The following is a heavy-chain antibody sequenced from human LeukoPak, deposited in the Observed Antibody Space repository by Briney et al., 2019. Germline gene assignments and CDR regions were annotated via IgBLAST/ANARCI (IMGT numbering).Heavy chain of an antibody. CDR1: GFTFSSYW. J-gene: IGHJ3*02. CDR2: INSDGSST. Sequence: PGGSLRLSCAASGFTFSSYWMHWVRQAPGKGLVRVSRINSDGSSTSYADSVKGRFTISRDNAKSTLYLQMNSLRAEDTAVYYCAKGRDSSGWYPWDAFDIWGQGTMVTVSS. V-gene: IGHV3-74*01. CDR3: AKGRDSSGWYPWDAFDI. D-gene: IGHD6-19*01.